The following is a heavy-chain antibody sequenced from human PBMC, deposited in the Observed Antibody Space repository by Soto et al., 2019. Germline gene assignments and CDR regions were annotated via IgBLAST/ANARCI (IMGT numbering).Heavy chain of an antibody. Sequence: GGSLRLSCAASGLIFSDYHMDWVRQAPGKGLEWVGRIRRKANSYTTEYAASVKGRFTISRDDSKNSLYLQMNSLKTEDTAVYYCTTGDIVLVPAAEPPEATHYGMDVWGQGTTVTVSS. V-gene: IGHV3-72*01. CDR3: TTGDIVLVPAAEPPEATHYGMDV. D-gene: IGHD2-2*01. CDR2: IRRKANSYTT. CDR1: GLIFSDYH. J-gene: IGHJ6*02.